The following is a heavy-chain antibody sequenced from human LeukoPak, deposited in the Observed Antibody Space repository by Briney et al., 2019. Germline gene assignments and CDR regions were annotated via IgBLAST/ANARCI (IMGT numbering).Heavy chain of an antibody. J-gene: IGHJ6*02. CDR2: MNPNSGNT. D-gene: IGHD6-19*01. Sequence: ASVKVSCKASGYTFTSYDINWVRQATGQGLEWMGWMNPNSGNTGYAQKFQGRVTMTRSTSISTAYMELSSLRSEDTAVYYCARVSSSGWGYYYYGMDVWGQGTTVTVSS. CDR3: ARVSSSGWGYYYYGMDV. V-gene: IGHV1-8*01. CDR1: GYTFTSYD.